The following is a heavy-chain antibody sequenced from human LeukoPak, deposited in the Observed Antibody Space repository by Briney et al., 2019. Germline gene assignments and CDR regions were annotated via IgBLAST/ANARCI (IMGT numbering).Heavy chain of an antibody. D-gene: IGHD6-19*01. CDR3: ARVSMAVAGLLDY. CDR1: GYSFSGYF. J-gene: IGHJ4*02. CDR2: INPNNRDT. Sequence: ASVKVSCKASGYSFSGYFIHWVRQAPGQGLEWMGRINPNNRDTIYAQKFQGRVTMTRDTSISTAYMELSRLRSDDTAVYYCARVSMAVAGLLDYWGQGTLLTASS. V-gene: IGHV1-2*06.